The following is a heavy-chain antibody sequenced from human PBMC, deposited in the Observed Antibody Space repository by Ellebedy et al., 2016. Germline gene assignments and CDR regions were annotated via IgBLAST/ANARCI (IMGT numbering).Heavy chain of an antibody. J-gene: IGHJ4*02. D-gene: IGHD2-2*01. V-gene: IGHV3-11*01. CDR2: ISAGGDTI. CDR3: ARDPLLNRPAPTDVDF. CDR1: GFTFSDYF. Sequence: GGSLRLSCAASGFTFSDYFMTWLRRTPGKGLEWVAYISAGGDTIYYADSVRGRFTISRDNARNSVYLQMKSLRVEDTAVYYCARDPLLNRPAPTDVDFWGLGTLVTVSS.